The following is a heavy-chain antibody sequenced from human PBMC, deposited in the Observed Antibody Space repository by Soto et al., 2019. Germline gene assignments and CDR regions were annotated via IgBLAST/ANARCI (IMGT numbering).Heavy chain of an antibody. D-gene: IGHD1-1*01. V-gene: IGHV4-34*01. J-gene: IGHJ6*02. CDR3: ARGHRNDIGPTKTYYYYYGMDV. CDR2: INHSGST. Sequence: SETLSLTCAVYGGSFSGYYWSWIRQPPGKGLEWIGEINHSGSTNYNPSLKSRVTISVDTSKNQFSLKLSSVTAADTAVYYCARGHRNDIGPTKTYYYYYGMDVWGQGTTVTVSS. CDR1: GGSFSGYY.